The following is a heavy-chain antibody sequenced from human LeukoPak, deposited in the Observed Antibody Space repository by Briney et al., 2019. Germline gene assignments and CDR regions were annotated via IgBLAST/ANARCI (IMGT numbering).Heavy chain of an antibody. CDR1: GFTFTSSA. Sequence: SVKVSCKASGFTFTSSAMQWVRQARGQRLEWIGWIVVGSGNTNYAQKFQERVTITRDMSTSTAYMELSSLRSEDTAVYYCGLNMVRGVFDPYDAFDIWGQGTMVTVSS. V-gene: IGHV1-58*02. D-gene: IGHD3-10*01. J-gene: IGHJ3*02. CDR2: IVVGSGNT. CDR3: GLNMVRGVFDPYDAFDI.